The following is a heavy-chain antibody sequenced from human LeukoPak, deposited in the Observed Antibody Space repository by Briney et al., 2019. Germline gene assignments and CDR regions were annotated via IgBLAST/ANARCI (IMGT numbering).Heavy chain of an antibody. CDR1: GGPISSYY. V-gene: IGHV4-4*07. J-gene: IGHJ4*02. CDR2: IYTSGST. D-gene: IGHD6-13*01. CDR3: ARSGSSWYYFDY. Sequence: SETLSLTCTVSGGPISSYYWSWIRQPAGKGLEWIGRIYTSGSTNYNPPLKSRVTMSVDTSKNQFSLKLSSVTAADTAVYYCARSGSSWYYFDYWGQGTLVTVSS.